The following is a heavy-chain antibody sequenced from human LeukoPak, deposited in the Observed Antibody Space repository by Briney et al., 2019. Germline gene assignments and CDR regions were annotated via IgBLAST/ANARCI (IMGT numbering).Heavy chain of an antibody. Sequence: GGSLRLSCATSGFAFDDYAKHWVRQAPGKGLEWVSLISGDGGSTYYAASVKGRFTISRDNSKNSLYVQMNSLRSEDTALYYCAKQAASGGGVDYWGQGTLVTVSS. CDR2: ISGDGGST. D-gene: IGHD2-15*01. V-gene: IGHV3-43*02. J-gene: IGHJ4*02. CDR3: AKQAASGGGVDY. CDR1: GFAFDDYA.